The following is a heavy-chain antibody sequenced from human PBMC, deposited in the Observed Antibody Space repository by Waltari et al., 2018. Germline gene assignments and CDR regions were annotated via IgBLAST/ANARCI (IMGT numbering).Heavy chain of an antibody. CDR1: GYIFLNYG. D-gene: IGHD3-10*01. J-gene: IGHJ4*02. CDR3: ARDVENEGSLGDIYFDL. CDR2: ISTYNGNT. Sequence: QVQLVQSGPEVTKPGASVKVSCKASGYIFLNYGIAWGRQAPGQGLEWMGWISTYNGNTNYAQKFQGRVTMTTDTSTSTAYMEVRSLRSDDTAVYYCARDVENEGSLGDIYFDLWGQGTLVTVSS. V-gene: IGHV1-18*01.